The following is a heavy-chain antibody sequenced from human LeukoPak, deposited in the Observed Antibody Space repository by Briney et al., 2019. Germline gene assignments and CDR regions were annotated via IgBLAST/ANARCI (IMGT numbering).Heavy chain of an antibody. CDR3: ARIEYSSSPAAAFDI. D-gene: IGHD6-6*01. CDR2: INPNSGGT. CDR1: GYTFTGYY. J-gene: IGHJ3*02. Sequence: ASVKVSCKASGYTFTGYYMHWVRQAPGRGLEWMGWINPNSGGTNYAQKFQGRVAMTRDTSISTAYMELSRLRSDDTAVYYCARIEYSSSPAAAFDIWGQGTMVTVSS. V-gene: IGHV1-2*02.